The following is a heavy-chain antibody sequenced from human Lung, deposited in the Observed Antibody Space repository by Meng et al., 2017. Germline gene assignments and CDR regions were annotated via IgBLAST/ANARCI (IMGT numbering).Heavy chain of an antibody. CDR1: GYDFTTYY. V-gene: IGHV1-46*01. D-gene: IGHD3-10*01. CDR3: ARAGSSRSPPRDY. J-gene: IGHJ4*02. CDR2: INPGGSNT. Sequence: ASVKVSCKASGYDFTTYYIHWVRQAPGQGLEWMAIINPGGSNTTYAQRFQGRLTMTWDTSTSTAYMELSSLGSEDTAVYFCARAGSSRSPPRDYWGRGTLVTVSS.